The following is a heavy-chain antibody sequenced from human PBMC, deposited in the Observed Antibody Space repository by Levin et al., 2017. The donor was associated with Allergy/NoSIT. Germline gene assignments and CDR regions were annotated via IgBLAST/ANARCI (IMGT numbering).Heavy chain of an antibody. D-gene: IGHD3-9*01. J-gene: IGHJ4*02. CDR3: VRHAKYYDILAAYYKPAHFDY. Sequence: SETLSLTCTVSGGSISVSDNFWGWIRQPPGKGLEWIGTIFYSGSTYYNSSLKSRVTISVDTSKNQFSLKLTSVTAADTAVFYCVRHAKYYDILAAYYKPAHFDYWGQGTLVTVSS. V-gene: IGHV4-39*01. CDR2: IFYSGST. CDR1: GGSISVSDNF.